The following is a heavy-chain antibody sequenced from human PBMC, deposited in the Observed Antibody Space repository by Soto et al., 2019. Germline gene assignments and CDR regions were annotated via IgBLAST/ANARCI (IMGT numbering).Heavy chain of an antibody. Sequence: EVQLLESGGGLVQPGGSLRLACAASGFTFNNYAMNWVRQAPGRGLEWVSIISPNGDSTYYADSVKGRCTISRDNSQNTVFLQMNSLRAKDTAIYFCAKVRLTDYLRYAPHLWGQWTLVTVSS. CDR3: AKVRLTDYLRYAPHL. CDR1: GFTFNNYA. CDR2: ISPNGDST. D-gene: IGHD2-8*01. V-gene: IGHV3-23*01. J-gene: IGHJ3*01.